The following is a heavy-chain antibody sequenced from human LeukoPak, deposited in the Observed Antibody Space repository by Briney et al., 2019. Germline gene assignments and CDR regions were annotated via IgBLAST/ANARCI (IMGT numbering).Heavy chain of an antibody. Sequence: ASVKVSCKASGYTFTGYYMHWVRQAPGQGPEWMGWINPNSGGTNYAQKFQGRVTMTRDTSISTAYMELSRLRSDDTAVYYCARDDTMSDAFDIWGQGTMVTVSS. CDR1: GYTFTGYY. D-gene: IGHD3-22*01. CDR2: INPNSGGT. CDR3: ARDDTMSDAFDI. V-gene: IGHV1-2*02. J-gene: IGHJ3*02.